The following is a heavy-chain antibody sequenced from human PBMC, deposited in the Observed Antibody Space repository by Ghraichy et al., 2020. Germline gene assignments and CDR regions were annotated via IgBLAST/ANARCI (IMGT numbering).Heavy chain of an antibody. J-gene: IGHJ4*02. D-gene: IGHD1-26*01. Sequence: GGSLRLSCTASGFTFSSRWMAWLRQSPGKGLEWVANIKEDGSETYCVDSVKGRFTISRDNAKNSLYLQMNGLRAEDTAVYYCVRDYNWSYDYWGLGTLVIVSS. CDR3: VRDYNWSYDY. CDR1: GFTFSSRW. V-gene: IGHV3-7*03. CDR2: IKEDGSET.